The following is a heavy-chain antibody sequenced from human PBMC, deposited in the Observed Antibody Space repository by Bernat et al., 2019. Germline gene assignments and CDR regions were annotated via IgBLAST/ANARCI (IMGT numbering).Heavy chain of an antibody. Sequence: QVQLVESGGGVVQPGRSLRLSCAASGFTFSSYAMHWVRQAPGKGLEWVAVISYDGSNKYYADSVKGRFTISRDNSKNTLYLQMNSLRAEDTAVYYCARDLSAYGDYACFDYWGQGTLVTVSS. D-gene: IGHD4-17*01. J-gene: IGHJ4*02. CDR2: ISYDGSNK. CDR1: GFTFSSYA. CDR3: ARDLSAYGDYACFDY. V-gene: IGHV3-30-3*01.